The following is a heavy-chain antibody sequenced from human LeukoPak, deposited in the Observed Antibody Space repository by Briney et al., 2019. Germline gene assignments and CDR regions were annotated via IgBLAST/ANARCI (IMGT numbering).Heavy chain of an antibody. J-gene: IGHJ6*02. Sequence: PGGSLRLSCAASGFTFSSYNMNWVRQAPGKGLEWVSSITSSSSYIYYADSVKGRFTISRDNAKNSLYLQMNSLRAEDTAVYYCARPGSGSDSDYYYLYGMDVWGQGTTVTVSS. V-gene: IGHV3-21*01. CDR2: ITSSSSYI. CDR1: GFTFSSYN. D-gene: IGHD5-12*01. CDR3: ARPGSGSDSDYYYLYGMDV.